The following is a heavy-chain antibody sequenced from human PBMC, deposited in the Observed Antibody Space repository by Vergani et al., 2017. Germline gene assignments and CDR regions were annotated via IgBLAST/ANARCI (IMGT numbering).Heavy chain of an antibody. CDR1: GGSLSRYY. CDR3: ARTTGSRPPDY. Sequence: QVQLQESGPGLVKPSETLSLTCTVPGGSLSRYYWSWIRQPPGKGLEWIGYIYYSGSTNYNPSLKSRVTISVDTSKDQFSLKLSSVTAADTAVYYCARTTGSRPPDYWGQGTLVTVSS. CDR2: IYYSGST. J-gene: IGHJ4*02. V-gene: IGHV4-59*01. D-gene: IGHD3-10*01.